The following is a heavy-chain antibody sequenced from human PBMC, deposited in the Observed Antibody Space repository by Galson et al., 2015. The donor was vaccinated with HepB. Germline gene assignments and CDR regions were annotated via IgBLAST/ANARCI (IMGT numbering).Heavy chain of an antibody. Sequence: SLRLSCAASGFTFSSYSMNWVRQAPGKGLEWVSSISSSSSYIYYADSVKGRFTISRDNSKNTLYLQMNSLRAEDTAVYYCARDRILYTRQGGAFDIWGQGTMVTVSS. CDR2: ISSSSSYI. CDR3: ARDRILYTRQGGAFDI. CDR1: GFTFSSYS. J-gene: IGHJ3*02. V-gene: IGHV3-21*01. D-gene: IGHD3-16*01.